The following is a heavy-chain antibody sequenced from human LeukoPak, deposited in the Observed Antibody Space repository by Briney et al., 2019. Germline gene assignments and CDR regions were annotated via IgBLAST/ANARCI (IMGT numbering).Heavy chain of an antibody. D-gene: IGHD3-16*01. V-gene: IGHV4-30-2*01. CDR3: ARVGGESMDV. CDR2: IYHSGGT. CDR1: GGSISSGGYS. Sequence: SETLSLTCAVSGGSISSGGYSWSWIRQPPGKGLEWIGYIYHSGGTYYNPSLKSRVTISVDRSKNQFSLKLSSVTAADTAVYYCARVGGESMDVWGKGTTVTVSS. J-gene: IGHJ6*03.